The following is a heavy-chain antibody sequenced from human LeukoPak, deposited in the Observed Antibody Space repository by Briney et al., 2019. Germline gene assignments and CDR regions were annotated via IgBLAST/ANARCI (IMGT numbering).Heavy chain of an antibody. D-gene: IGHD2-2*01. CDR1: GFTFSSYS. CDR3: AIVGIVVVPAARRVDY. Sequence: PGGSLRLSCAASGFTFSSYSMNWVPQAPGKGLEWVSYIGSSSSTIYYADSVKGRFTISRDNAKNSLYLQMNSLRAEDTAVYYCAIVGIVVVPAARRVDYWGQGTLVTVSS. CDR2: IGSSSSTI. V-gene: IGHV3-48*01. J-gene: IGHJ4*02.